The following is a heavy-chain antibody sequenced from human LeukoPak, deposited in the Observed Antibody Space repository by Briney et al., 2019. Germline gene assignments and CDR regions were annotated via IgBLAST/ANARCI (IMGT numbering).Heavy chain of an antibody. V-gene: IGHV1-58*02. D-gene: IGHD6-19*01. CDR1: GFTFTSSA. CDR3: AADWVRGWTNYYYYGMDV. Sequence: SVKVSCKASGFTFTSSAMQWVRQARGQRLEWIGWIVAGSGNTNYAQKFQEGVTITRDMSTSTAYMELSSLRSEDTAVYYCAADWVRGWTNYYYYGMDVWGQGTTVTVSS. J-gene: IGHJ6*02. CDR2: IVAGSGNT.